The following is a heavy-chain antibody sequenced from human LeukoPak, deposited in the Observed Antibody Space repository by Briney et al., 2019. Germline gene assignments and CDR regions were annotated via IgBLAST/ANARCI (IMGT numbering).Heavy chain of an antibody. CDR3: ARFRVTVSPNRDRYYYGMDV. CDR2: IIPTFGTA. Sequence: ASVKVSCKASGGTFSSYAISWVRQAPGQGLEWMGGIIPTFGTANYAQKFQGRVTITTDESTSTAYMELSSLRSEDTAVYYCARFRVTVSPNRDRYYYGMDVWGQGTTVTVSS. J-gene: IGHJ6*02. D-gene: IGHD2-21*02. CDR1: GGTFSSYA. V-gene: IGHV1-69*05.